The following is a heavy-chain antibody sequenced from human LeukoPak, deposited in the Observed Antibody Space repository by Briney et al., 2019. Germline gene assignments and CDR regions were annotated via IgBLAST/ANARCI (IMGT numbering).Heavy chain of an antibody. V-gene: IGHV3-23*01. CDR3: AKSPSGSSQYFQH. J-gene: IGHJ1*01. CDR2: ISGSGGST. CDR1: GFTFSSYA. Sequence: RPGGSLRLSCAGSGFTFSSYAMSWVRQAPGKGLEWVSAISGSGGSTYYADSVKGRFTISRDNSKNTLYLQMDSLRAEDTAVYYCAKSPSGSSQYFQHWGQGTLVTVSS. D-gene: IGHD2-2*01.